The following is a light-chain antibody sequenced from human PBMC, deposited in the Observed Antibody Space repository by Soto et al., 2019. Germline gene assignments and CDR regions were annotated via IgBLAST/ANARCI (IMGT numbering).Light chain of an antibody. CDR2: AVS. Sequence: DIEMTQSPSSLFASVGDRVTITCRASQSISSYLNWYQQKPGKAPRLLIYAVSNLQSGVPSRFSGSGSGTDFTLTISSLQPEDFATYYCQQNYITPLAFGPGTKVDIK. V-gene: IGKV1-39*01. CDR3: QQNYITPLA. CDR1: QSISSY. J-gene: IGKJ3*01.